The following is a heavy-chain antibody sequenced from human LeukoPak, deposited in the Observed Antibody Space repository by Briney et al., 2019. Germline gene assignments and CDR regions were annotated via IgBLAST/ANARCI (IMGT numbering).Heavy chain of an antibody. Sequence: ASVKVSCKASGYTFTGYYMHWVRQAPGQGLEWMGWINPESGGTNYAQQFQGRVTMTRDTSISTAYVELTSLRSDDTAVYYCARLPVIVGAWSPIDYWGQGTRVTVSS. CDR2: INPESGGT. CDR3: ARLPVIVGAWSPIDY. J-gene: IGHJ4*02. CDR1: GYTFTGYY. D-gene: IGHD1-26*01. V-gene: IGHV1-2*02.